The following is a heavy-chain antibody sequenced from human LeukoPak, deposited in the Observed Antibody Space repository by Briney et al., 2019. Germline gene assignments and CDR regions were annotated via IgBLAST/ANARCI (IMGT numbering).Heavy chain of an antibody. D-gene: IGHD5-12*01. V-gene: IGHV3-48*03. Sequence: GGSLRLSCAASGFTFSSYEMNWVRQAPGKGLEWVSYISSSGSTIYYADSVKGRFTISRDKAKNSLYLQMNSLRAEDTAVYYCARAAYEFDYWGQGTLVTVSS. CDR1: GFTFSSYE. CDR3: ARAAYEFDY. CDR2: ISSSGSTI. J-gene: IGHJ4*02.